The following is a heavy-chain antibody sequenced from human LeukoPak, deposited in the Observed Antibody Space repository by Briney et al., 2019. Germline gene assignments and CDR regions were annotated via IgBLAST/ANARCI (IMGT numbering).Heavy chain of an antibody. CDR2: ISYDGSNK. CDR1: GFTFSSYG. V-gene: IGHV3-30*18. J-gene: IGHJ3*02. D-gene: IGHD5-18*01. CDR3: AKDIQLWPRRDAFDI. Sequence: QTGGSLRLSCAASGFTFSSYGMHWVRQAPGKGLEWVAVISYDGSNKYYADSVKGRFTISRDNSKNTLYLQMNSLRAEDTAVYYCAKDIQLWPRRDAFDIWGQGTMVTVSS.